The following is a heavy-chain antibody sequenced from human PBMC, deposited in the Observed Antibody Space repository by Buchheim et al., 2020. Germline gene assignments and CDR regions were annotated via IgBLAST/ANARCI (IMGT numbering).Heavy chain of an antibody. V-gene: IGHV4-39*01. D-gene: IGHD4-17*01. CDR3: ARTLGADYGDYLDY. CDR1: GGSIISSSHY. Sequence: QLQLQESGPGLVKPSETLSLTCTVSGGSIISSSHYWAWIRQPPGKGLEWIANIFHSGTTYYNLSLKSRVTMSVDTSKNQFSLKLNSVTAADTAVYYCARTLGADYGDYLDYWGQGTL. CDR2: IFHSGTT. J-gene: IGHJ4*02.